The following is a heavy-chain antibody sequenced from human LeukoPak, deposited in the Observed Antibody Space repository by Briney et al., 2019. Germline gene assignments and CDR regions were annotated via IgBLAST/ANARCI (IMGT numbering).Heavy chain of an antibody. V-gene: IGHV3-23*01. CDR3: AKDLCSSTSCGHFDY. J-gene: IGHJ4*02. CDR1: GFTFSSYA. D-gene: IGHD2-2*01. Sequence: PGGSLRLSCAASGFTFSSYAMSWVRQAPGKGLEWVSAISGSGGSTYYADSVKGRFTISRDNSKNTLYLQMNSLRAEDTAVYYCAKDLCSSTSCGHFDYWGQGTLVTVSS. CDR2: ISGSGGST.